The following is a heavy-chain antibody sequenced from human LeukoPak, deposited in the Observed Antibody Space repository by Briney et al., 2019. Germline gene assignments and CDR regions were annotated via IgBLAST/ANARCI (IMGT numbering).Heavy chain of an antibody. J-gene: IGHJ6*02. CDR1: GFTFSSNA. CDR3: AKASCGGECYYAMDV. Sequence: GGSLRLSCAASGFTFSSNAMNWVRRAPEKGLEWVLRISYTGRNTYYADSVKGRFTISRDNSKNTLYLQMNSLRAEDTAVYYCAKASCGGECYYAMDVWGQGTTAIVSS. V-gene: IGHV3-23*01. D-gene: IGHD2-21*01. CDR2: ISYTGRNT.